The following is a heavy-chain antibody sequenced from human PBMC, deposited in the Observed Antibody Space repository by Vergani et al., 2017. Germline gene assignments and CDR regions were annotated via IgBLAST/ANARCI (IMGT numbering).Heavy chain of an antibody. J-gene: IGHJ6*02. CDR3: ATPQAVTTGGMEV. Sequence: EVQLVQSGAEVKKPGATMKISCKVSGYTFTDHYMHWVKQAPGKGLEWMGLVDPEDGETIYAKKFKGRVTIAADTSTDTAHLELSSLRSKDTAVYYCATPQAVTTGGMEVWGQGTTVIVSS. CDR1: GYTFTDHY. CDR2: VDPEDGET. V-gene: IGHV1-69-2*01. D-gene: IGHD4-11*01.